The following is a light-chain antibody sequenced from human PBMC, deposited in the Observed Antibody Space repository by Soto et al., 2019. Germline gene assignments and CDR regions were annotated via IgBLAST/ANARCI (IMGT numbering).Light chain of an antibody. CDR1: QDIRNY. Sequence: DIQMTQSPSSLSASVGDSVTITCRASQDIRNYLAWYQQKPGKVPKLLIYAASTLQSGVPSRFSGSGSGTDFTLTISSLQPEDVATYHCQKYNSAPWTFGQGTKVEI. J-gene: IGKJ1*01. CDR2: AAS. V-gene: IGKV1-27*01. CDR3: QKYNSAPWT.